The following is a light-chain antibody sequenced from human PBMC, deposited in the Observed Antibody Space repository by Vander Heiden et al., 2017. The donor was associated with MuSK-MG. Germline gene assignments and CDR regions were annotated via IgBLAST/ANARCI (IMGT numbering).Light chain of an antibody. J-gene: IGKJ4*01. Sequence: DIQLTQSPSFLSASVGDRVTITCRASQGISSYLAWYQQKPGKAPKLLSYAASTLQSGVPSRCSGSGSGTEFTLTISSLQPEDFATYYCQQLNSYPLTFGGGTKVEIK. CDR3: QQLNSYPLT. CDR1: QGISSY. CDR2: AAS. V-gene: IGKV1-9*01.